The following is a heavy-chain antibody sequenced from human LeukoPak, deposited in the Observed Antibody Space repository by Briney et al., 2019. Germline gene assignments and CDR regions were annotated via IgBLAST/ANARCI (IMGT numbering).Heavy chain of an antibody. CDR1: GGSISSYY. V-gene: IGHV4-59*04. CDR3: ANRLDFWSGYFVY. Sequence: SETLSLTCTVSGGSISSYYWSWIRQPPGKGLEWIGSIYHSGSTYYNPSLKSRVTISVDTSKNQFSLKLSSVTAADTAVYYCANRLDFWSGYFVYWGQGTLVTVSS. CDR2: IYHSGST. D-gene: IGHD3-3*01. J-gene: IGHJ4*02.